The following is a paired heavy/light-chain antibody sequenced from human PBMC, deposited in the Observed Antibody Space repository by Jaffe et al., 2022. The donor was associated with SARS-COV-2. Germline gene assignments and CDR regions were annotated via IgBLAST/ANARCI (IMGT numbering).Light chain of an antibody. CDR3: QQYYSYPRT. Sequence: AIRMTQSPSSFSASTGDRVTITCRASQGISSYLAWYQQKPGKAPKLLIYAASTLQSGVPSRFSGSGSGTDFTLTISCLQSEDFATYYCQQYYSYPRTFGPGTKVDIK. CDR1: QGISSY. V-gene: IGKV1-8*01. CDR2: AAS. J-gene: IGKJ3*01.
Heavy chain of an antibody. V-gene: IGHV4-39*01. D-gene: IGHD3-22*01. CDR3: ARRPGSSITMIVVVIGAFDI. CDR2: IYYSGST. J-gene: IGHJ3*02. CDR1: GGSISSSSYY. Sequence: QLQLQESGPGLVKPSETLSLTCTVSGGSISSSSYYWGWIRQPPGKGLEWIGSIYYSGSTYYNPSLKSRVTISVDTSKNQFSLKLSSVTAADTAVYYCARRPGSSITMIVVVIGAFDIWGQGTMVTVSS.